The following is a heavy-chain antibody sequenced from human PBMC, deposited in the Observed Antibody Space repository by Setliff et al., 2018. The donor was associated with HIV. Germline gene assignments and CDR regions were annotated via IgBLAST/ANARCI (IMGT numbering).Heavy chain of an antibody. J-gene: IGHJ4*02. V-gene: IGHV4-39*01. D-gene: IGHD3-22*01. CDR1: GGSFNGYY. CDR3: ARQAIFGYYDSSGYLDY. Sequence: SETLSLTCAVYGGSFNGYYWGWIRQPPGKGLEWIGSIYYSGSTYYNPSLQSRVTISVDTSKNLFSLRLSSVTASDTAVYYCARQAIFGYYDSSGYLDYWGQGTQVTVSS. CDR2: IYYSGST.